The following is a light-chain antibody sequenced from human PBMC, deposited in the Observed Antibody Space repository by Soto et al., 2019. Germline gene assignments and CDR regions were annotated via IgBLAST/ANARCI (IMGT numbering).Light chain of an antibody. CDR1: QRVSSSY. Sequence: EIVLTQSPGTLSLSPGERATLSCRASQRVSSSYLAWYQQKPGQGPRDLIYDASSRATGIPDTFSSTGSGTDFTLSISRLEPEDFAVDYCQHYGSSSWTFGQGTKVEI. J-gene: IGKJ1*01. V-gene: IGKV3-20*01. CDR2: DAS. CDR3: QHYGSSSWT.